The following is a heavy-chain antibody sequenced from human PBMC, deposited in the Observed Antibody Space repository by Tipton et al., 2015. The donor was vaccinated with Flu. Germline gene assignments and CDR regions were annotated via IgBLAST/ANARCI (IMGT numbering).Heavy chain of an antibody. CDR1: GYSFTSYW. Sequence: VQLVQSGAEVKKPGESLKISCKGSGYSFTSYWIGWVRQMPGKGLEWMGIIYPGDSDTRYSPSFQGQVTISADKSISTAYPQWSSLKASDTAMYYCARQAAAVPEDQAYYFDYWGQGTLVTVSS. D-gene: IGHD6-13*01. V-gene: IGHV5-51*01. CDR2: IYPGDSDT. CDR3: ARQAAAVPEDQAYYFDY. J-gene: IGHJ4*02.